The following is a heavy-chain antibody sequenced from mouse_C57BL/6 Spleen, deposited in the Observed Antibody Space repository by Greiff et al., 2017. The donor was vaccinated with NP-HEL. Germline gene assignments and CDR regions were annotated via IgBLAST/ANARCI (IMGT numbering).Heavy chain of an antibody. Sequence: QVQLKQSGAELVKPGASVKMSCKASGYTFTTYPIEWMKQNHGKSLEWIGNFHPYNDDTKYNEKFKGKATLTVEKSSSTVYLELSRLPSDDSAVYYCARGANWGDYFDYWGQGTTLTVSS. CDR2: FHPYNDDT. J-gene: IGHJ2*01. V-gene: IGHV1-47*01. D-gene: IGHD4-1*01. CDR3: ARGANWGDYFDY. CDR1: GYTFTTYP.